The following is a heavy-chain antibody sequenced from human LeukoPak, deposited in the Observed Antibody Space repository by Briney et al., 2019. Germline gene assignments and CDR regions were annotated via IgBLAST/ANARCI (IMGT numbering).Heavy chain of an antibody. V-gene: IGHV3-33*01. D-gene: IGHD4-17*01. J-gene: IGHJ6*02. CDR3: ARGRLDYGDFYYYYGMDV. CDR2: IWYDGSNK. CDR1: GFTFSNYG. Sequence: GGSLRLSCAPSGFTFSNYGMHWVCQAPGKGLEWVAVIWYDGSNKYYADSVKGRFTISRDNSKNTLYLQMNSLRAEDTAVYYCARGRLDYGDFYYYYGMDVWGQGTTVTVSS.